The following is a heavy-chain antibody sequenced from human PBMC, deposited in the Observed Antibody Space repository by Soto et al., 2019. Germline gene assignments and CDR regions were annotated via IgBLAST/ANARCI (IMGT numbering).Heavy chain of an antibody. CDR3: AKELVGVVPAPYNWFDP. J-gene: IGHJ5*02. CDR2: ISGSGGST. V-gene: IGHV3-23*01. CDR1: GFTFSSYA. Sequence: GGFLRLSCAASGFTFSSYAMSWVRQAPGKGLEWVSAISGSGGSTYYADSVKGRFTISRDNSKNTLYLQMNSLRAEDTAVYYCAKELVGVVPAPYNWFDPWGQGTLVTVSS. D-gene: IGHD2-2*01.